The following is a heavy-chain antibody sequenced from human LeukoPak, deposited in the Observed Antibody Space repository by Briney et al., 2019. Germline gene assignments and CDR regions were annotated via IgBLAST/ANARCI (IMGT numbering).Heavy chain of an antibody. J-gene: IGHJ1*01. CDR2: IYYSEST. CDR1: GGSISSYY. D-gene: IGHD6-13*01. Sequence: SETLSLTCTVSGGSISSYYWSWIRQPPGKGLEWIGYIYYSESTNYNPSLKSRVTISVDTSKNQFSLKLSSVTAADTAVYYGARYSSSWRAEYLQHWGQGTLVTVSS. V-gene: IGHV4-59*08. CDR3: ARYSSSWRAEYLQH.